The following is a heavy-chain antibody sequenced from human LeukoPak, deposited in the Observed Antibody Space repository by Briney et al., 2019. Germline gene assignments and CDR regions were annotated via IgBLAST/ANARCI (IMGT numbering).Heavy chain of an antibody. Sequence: QTGGSLRLSCAASGFTFRDFAMHWVRQAPGKQLEYVSAICSDGGCTYYANSVKGRFTISRDNAKNSLYLQMNSLRAEDTAVYYCARVGGQQLVLSSYYFDYWGQGTLVTVSS. D-gene: IGHD6-13*01. CDR2: ICSDGGCT. J-gene: IGHJ4*02. CDR1: GFTFRDFA. CDR3: ARVGGQQLVLSSYYFDY. V-gene: IGHV3-64*01.